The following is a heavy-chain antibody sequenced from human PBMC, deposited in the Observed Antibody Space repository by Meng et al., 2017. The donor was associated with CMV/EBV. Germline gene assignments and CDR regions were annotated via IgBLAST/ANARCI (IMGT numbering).Heavy chain of an antibody. CDR1: GFTLSIYE. D-gene: IGHD4-11*01. CDR3: AREVYVDHSYGMDI. Sequence: GESLKISCAASGFTLSIYEMNWVRQAPGKGLEWVSHISSSGNNIYYADSVKGRFTISRDNAKNSLYPQMNSLRAEDTAVYYCAREVYVDHSYGMDIWGQGTTVTVSS. CDR2: ISSSGNNI. J-gene: IGHJ6*02. V-gene: IGHV3-48*03.